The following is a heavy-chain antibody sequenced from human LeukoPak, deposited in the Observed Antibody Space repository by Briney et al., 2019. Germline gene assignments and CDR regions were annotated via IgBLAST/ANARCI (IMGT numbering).Heavy chain of an antibody. CDR1: GGSISSSSYY. CDR2: FYDSGNT. Sequence: PSETLSLTCIVSGGSISSSSYYWDWIRQAPGEGLEWIENFYDSGNTRYNPSLKSRVTISGDTSKNQFSLKLTSVTAADTAVYYCARARWPTGYFQHWGQGTLVTVSS. D-gene: IGHD4-23*01. V-gene: IGHV4-39*07. CDR3: ARARWPTGYFQH. J-gene: IGHJ1*01.